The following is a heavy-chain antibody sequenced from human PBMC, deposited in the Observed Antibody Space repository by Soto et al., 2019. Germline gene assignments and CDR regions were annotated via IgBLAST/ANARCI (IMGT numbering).Heavy chain of an antibody. V-gene: IGHV4-34*01. CDR3: ARFPPYDSSGYGFAFDI. J-gene: IGHJ3*02. CDR1: GGSFSGYY. CDR2: INHSGST. Sequence: QVQLQQWGAGLLKPSETLSLTCAVYGGSFSGYYWSWIRQPPGKGLEWIGEINHSGSTNYNPSLKSPVTISVDTSKNQFSLKLSSVTAADTAVYYCARFPPYDSSGYGFAFDIWGQGTMVTVSS. D-gene: IGHD3-22*01.